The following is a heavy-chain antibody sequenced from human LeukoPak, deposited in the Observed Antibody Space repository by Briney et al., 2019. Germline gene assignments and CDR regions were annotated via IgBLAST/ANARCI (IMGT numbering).Heavy chain of an antibody. D-gene: IGHD3-22*01. V-gene: IGHV3-7*01. J-gene: IGHJ4*02. CDR1: GFTFSSYW. CDR3: ARPHYDSSGSHFDY. CDR2: IKQDGSEK. Sequence: GGSLRLSCAASGFTFSSYWMSWVRQAPGKGLEWVANIKQDGSEKYYVDSVKGRFTTSRDNAKNSLYLQMNSLRAEDTAVYYCARPHYDSSGSHFDYWGQGTLVTVSS.